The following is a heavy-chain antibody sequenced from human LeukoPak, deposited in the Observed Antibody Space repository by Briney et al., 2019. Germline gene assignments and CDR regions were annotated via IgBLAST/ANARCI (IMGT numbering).Heavy chain of an antibody. Sequence: SETLSLTCTVSGGSISSGDYYWSWIRQAPGKGLECIGYIYYSGSTYYNPSLKSRFTISVDTSKNQFSLKLSSVTAADTAVYYCARVEDYGARWFDPWGQGTLVTVSS. CDR3: ARVEDYGARWFDP. J-gene: IGHJ5*02. CDR2: IYYSGST. D-gene: IGHD4-17*01. V-gene: IGHV4-30-4*08. CDR1: GGSISSGDYY.